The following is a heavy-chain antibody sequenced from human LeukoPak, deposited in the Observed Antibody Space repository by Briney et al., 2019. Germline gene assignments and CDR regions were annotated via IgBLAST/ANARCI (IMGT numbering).Heavy chain of an antibody. Sequence: GGSLRLSCAASGFTFSDYYMSWIRQAPGKGLEWVSYISSSGSTIYYADSVKGRFTISRDNAKNSLYLQMNSLRAEDTAVYYCARDDRGRNYYYYGMDVWGQGITVTVSS. V-gene: IGHV3-11*01. J-gene: IGHJ6*02. CDR1: GFTFSDYY. CDR2: ISSSGSTI. D-gene: IGHD3-16*02. CDR3: ARDDRGRNYYYYGMDV.